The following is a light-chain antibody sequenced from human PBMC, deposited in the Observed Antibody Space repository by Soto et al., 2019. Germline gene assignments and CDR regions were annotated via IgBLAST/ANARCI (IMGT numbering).Light chain of an antibody. CDR2: GAS. V-gene: IGKV3-15*01. Sequence: EIVMTQSPATLCLSPGERAALSCRASQSINSELAWYQQKPGQPPRLLIYGASTRATGVPARFTGSESGSEFTLTISGLQSEDFAVYYCQQGHNWPLTFGQGTRLEI. CDR1: QSINSE. J-gene: IGKJ2*01. CDR3: QQGHNWPLT.